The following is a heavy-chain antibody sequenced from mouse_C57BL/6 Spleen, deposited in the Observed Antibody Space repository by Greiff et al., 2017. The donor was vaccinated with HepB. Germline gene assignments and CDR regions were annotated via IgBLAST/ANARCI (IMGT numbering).Heavy chain of an antibody. CDR1: GYSITSGYY. V-gene: IGHV3-6*01. CDR3: ARDLLLRPWFAY. CDR2: ISYDGSN. Sequence: EVKLMESGPGLVKPSQSLSLTCSVTGYSITSGYYWNWIRQFPGNKLEWMGYISYDGSNNYNPSLKNRISITRDTSKNQFFLKLNSVTTEDTATYYCARDLLLRPWFAYWGQGTLVTVSA. D-gene: IGHD1-1*01. J-gene: IGHJ3*01.